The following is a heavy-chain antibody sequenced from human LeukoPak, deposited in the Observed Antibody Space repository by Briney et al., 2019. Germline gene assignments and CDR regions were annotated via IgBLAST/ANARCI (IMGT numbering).Heavy chain of an antibody. CDR2: IYPGDSDT. J-gene: IGHJ4*02. V-gene: IGHV5-51*01. CDR1: GYIFTSYW. CDR3: ARFWGIAVAGSYYFDY. Sequence: NRGASLKISCKGSGYIFTSYWIGWVRPLPGKGLEWMGIIYPGDSDTRYSPSFQGQVTISADKSISTAYLQWSSLKASDTAMYYCARFWGIAVAGSYYFDYWGQGTLVTVSS. D-gene: IGHD6-19*01.